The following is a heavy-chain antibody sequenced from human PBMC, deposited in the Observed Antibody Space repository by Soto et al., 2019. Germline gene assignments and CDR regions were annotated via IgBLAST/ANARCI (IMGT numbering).Heavy chain of an antibody. Sequence: GWSLRLSCVASGFTFRTYDMHWVRQPTGEGLEWISTIDTAGHTYYLGSVKGRFTVSRENAENSLYLQMNSLGAGDTAVYYCARERYYGLGSYSYYYGMDVWGQGTPVTVPS. CDR1: GFTFRTYD. V-gene: IGHV3-13*01. D-gene: IGHD3-10*01. CDR3: ARERYYGLGSYSYYYGMDV. J-gene: IGHJ6*02. CDR2: IDTAGHT.